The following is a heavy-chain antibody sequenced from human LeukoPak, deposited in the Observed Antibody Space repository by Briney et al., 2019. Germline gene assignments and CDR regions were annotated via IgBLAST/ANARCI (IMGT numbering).Heavy chain of an antibody. D-gene: IGHD2-8*01. V-gene: IGHV1-24*01. CDR3: ATFGYCTNGVCSTLDY. J-gene: IGHJ4*02. Sequence: ASVKVSCKVSGYTLTELSMHWVRQAPGKGLEWMGGFGPEDGETIYAQKFQGRVTMTEDTSTDTAYMELSSLRSEDTAVYYCATFGYCTNGVCSTLDYWGQGTLVTISS. CDR2: FGPEDGET. CDR1: GYTLTELS.